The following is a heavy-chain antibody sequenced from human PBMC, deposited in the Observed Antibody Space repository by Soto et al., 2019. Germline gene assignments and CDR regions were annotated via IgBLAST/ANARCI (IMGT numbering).Heavy chain of an antibody. CDR2: ISGSGGST. CDR1: GFTFNSYA. V-gene: IGHV3-23*01. D-gene: IGHD2-2*01. J-gene: IGHJ4*02. CDR3: ATRCSSTSRSRSY. Sequence: PGGSLRLSCAASGFTFNSYAMSWVRQAPGKGLEWVSAISGSGGSTYYADSVKGRFTISRDNSKNTLYLQMNSLRAEDTAVYYCATRCSSTSRSRSYWGQGTLVTVSS.